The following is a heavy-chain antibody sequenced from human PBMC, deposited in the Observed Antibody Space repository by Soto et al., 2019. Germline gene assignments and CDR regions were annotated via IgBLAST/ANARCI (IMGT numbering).Heavy chain of an antibody. J-gene: IGHJ4*02. V-gene: IGHV4-34*01. CDR1: GGSFSGYY. Sequence: SETLSLTCAVYGGSFSGYYWSWFRQPPGKGLEWIGEINHSGSTNYNPSLKSRVTISVDTSKNQFSLKLSSVTAADTAVYYCARLCSIAAAGTGNDYWGQGTLVTVSS. CDR3: ARLCSIAAAGTGNDY. D-gene: IGHD6-13*01. CDR2: INHSGST.